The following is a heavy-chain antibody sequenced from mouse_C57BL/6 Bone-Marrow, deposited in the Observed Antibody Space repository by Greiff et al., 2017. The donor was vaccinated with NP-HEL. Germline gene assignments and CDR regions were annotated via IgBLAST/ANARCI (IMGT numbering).Heavy chain of an antibody. CDR2: ISSGSSNI. CDR1: GFTFSDYG. CDR3: ARPRLLRYFAY. Sequence: EVKVVESGGGLVKPGGSLKLSCAASGFTFSDYGMHWVRQAPEKGLEWVAYISSGSSNIYSADTVKGRFTISRDNAKNTLFLQMTSLRSEDTAMYYCARPRLLRYFAYWGQGTLVTVSA. D-gene: IGHD1-1*01. V-gene: IGHV5-17*01. J-gene: IGHJ3*01.